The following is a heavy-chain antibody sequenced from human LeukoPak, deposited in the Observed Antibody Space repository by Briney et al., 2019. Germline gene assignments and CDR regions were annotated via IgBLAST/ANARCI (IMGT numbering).Heavy chain of an antibody. J-gene: IGHJ4*02. CDR3: ARHVVAVGFDY. Sequence: QAGGSLRLSCAASGFTFSSYWMSWVRQAPGKGLEWVANIKQDGSEKYYVDSVKGRFTISRDNAKNSLYLQMNSPRAEDTALYYCARHVVAVGFDYWGQGTLVTVSS. V-gene: IGHV3-7*03. CDR2: IKQDGSEK. D-gene: IGHD3-22*01. CDR1: GFTFSSYW.